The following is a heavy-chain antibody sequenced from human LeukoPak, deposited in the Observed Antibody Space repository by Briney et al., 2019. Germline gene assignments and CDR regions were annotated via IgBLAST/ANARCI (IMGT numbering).Heavy chain of an antibody. Sequence: SETLSLTCTVSGGSISSYYWSWIRQPPGKGLEWIGYIYYSGSTNYNPSLKSRVTISVDTSKNQFSLKLSSVTAADTAVYYCARFSYDFWSGYYSYYFDYWGQGTQVTVSS. CDR3: ARFSYDFWSGYYSYYFDY. CDR2: IYYSGST. CDR1: GGSISSYY. V-gene: IGHV4-59*01. D-gene: IGHD3-3*01. J-gene: IGHJ4*02.